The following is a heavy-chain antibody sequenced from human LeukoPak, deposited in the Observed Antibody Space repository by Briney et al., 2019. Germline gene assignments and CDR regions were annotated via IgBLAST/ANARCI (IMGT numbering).Heavy chain of an antibody. CDR3: ARVVEEATISPLINYNWFDP. J-gene: IGHJ5*02. D-gene: IGHD5-12*01. V-gene: IGHV4-39*07. CDR2: IYYSGST. CDR1: GGSISSSSYY. Sequence: SETLSLTCTVSGGSISSSSYYWGWIRQPPGKGLEWIGSIYYSGSTYYNPTLKSRVTISVDTSKNQFSLKLSSVTAADTAVYYCARVVEEATISPLINYNWFDPWGQGTLVTVSS.